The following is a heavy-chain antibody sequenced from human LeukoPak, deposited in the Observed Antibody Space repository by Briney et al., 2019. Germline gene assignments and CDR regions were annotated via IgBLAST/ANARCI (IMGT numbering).Heavy chain of an antibody. CDR1: GFTFSSYG. V-gene: IGHV3-23*01. J-gene: IGHJ3*02. CDR3: AKDNAVAGTMADDAFDI. CDR2: ISGSGGST. D-gene: IGHD6-19*01. Sequence: PGGSLRLSCAASGFTFSSYGMSWVRQAPGKGLEWVSAISGSGGSTYYADSVKGRFTISRDNSKNTLYLQMNSLRAEDTAVYYCAKDNAVAGTMADDAFDIWGQGTMVTVSS.